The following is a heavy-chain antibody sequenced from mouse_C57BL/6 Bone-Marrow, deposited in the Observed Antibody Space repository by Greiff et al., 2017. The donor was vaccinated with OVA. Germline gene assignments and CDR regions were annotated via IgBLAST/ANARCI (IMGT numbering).Heavy chain of an antibody. V-gene: IGHV1-42*01. CDR1: GYSFTGYY. D-gene: IGHD2-3*01. Sequence: EVKLQESGPELVKPGASVKISCKASGYSFTGYYMNWVKQSPEKSLEWIGEINPSTGGTTYNQKFKAKATLTVDKSSSTAYMQLKSLTSEDSAVYYCARSRWLLRFTLGYWGQGTTLTVSS. CDR3: ARSRWLLRFTLGY. CDR2: INPSTGGT. J-gene: IGHJ2*01.